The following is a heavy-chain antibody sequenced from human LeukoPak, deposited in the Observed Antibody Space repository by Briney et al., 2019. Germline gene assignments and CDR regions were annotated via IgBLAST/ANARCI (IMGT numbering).Heavy chain of an antibody. D-gene: IGHD6-6*01. CDR2: IYYSGST. J-gene: IGHJ6*03. CDR3: ARGGSSSSLYYYYYMDV. Sequence: SETLSLTCTVSGGSISSGDYYWSWIRQPPGKGLEWIGYIYYSGSTYYNPSLKSRVTISVDTSKNQFSLKLSSVTAADTAVYYCARGGSSSSLYYYYYMDVWGKGTTVTVSS. V-gene: IGHV4-30-4*08. CDR1: GGSISSGDYY.